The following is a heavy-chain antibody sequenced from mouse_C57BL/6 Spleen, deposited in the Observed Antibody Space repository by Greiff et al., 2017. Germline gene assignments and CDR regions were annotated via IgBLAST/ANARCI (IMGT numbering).Heavy chain of an antibody. CDR2: IDPETGGT. V-gene: IGHV1-15*01. Sequence: QVQLQQSGAELVRPGASVTLSCKASGYTFTDYEMHWVKQTPVHGLEWIGAIDPETGGTAYNQKFKGKAILTADKSSSTAYMELRSLTSEDSAVYYCTRTYYSNYRYFDVWGTGTTVTVSS. CDR1: GYTFTDYE. J-gene: IGHJ1*03. D-gene: IGHD2-5*01. CDR3: TRTYYSNYRYFDV.